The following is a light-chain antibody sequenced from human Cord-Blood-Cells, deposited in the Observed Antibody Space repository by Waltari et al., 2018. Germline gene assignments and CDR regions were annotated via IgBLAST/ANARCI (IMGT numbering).Light chain of an antibody. V-gene: IGKV1-5*03. Sequence: DIQMTQSPSTLSASVGDRVTITCRASQSISSWLAWYQPKPGKAPKLLIYKASSLESGVPSRFSGSGSGTEVTLTISSLQPDDLATYYCQQYNSYWTFGQGTKVEIK. J-gene: IGKJ1*01. CDR3: QQYNSYWT. CDR2: KAS. CDR1: QSISSW.